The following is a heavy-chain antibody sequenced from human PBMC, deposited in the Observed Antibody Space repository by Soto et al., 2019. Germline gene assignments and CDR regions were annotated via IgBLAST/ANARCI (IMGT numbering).Heavy chain of an antibody. V-gene: IGHV4-30-4*01. CDR1: GASISGGDYY. CDR3: ARATYDSSTYYLDY. J-gene: IGHJ4*02. D-gene: IGHD3-22*01. Sequence: QVQLQESGPGLVKPSQTLSLTCTVSGASISGGDYYWTWIRQPPGEGLEWIGSIYYTGTTYSNPSLDSPLSISVGPSNNQFALRLPSVPATDTSISFCARATYDSSTYYLDYGGQGTLVTVSS. CDR2: IYYTGTT.